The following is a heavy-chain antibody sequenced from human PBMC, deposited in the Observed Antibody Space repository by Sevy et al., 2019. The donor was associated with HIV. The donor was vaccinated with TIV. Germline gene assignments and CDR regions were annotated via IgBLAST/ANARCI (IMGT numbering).Heavy chain of an antibody. CDR3: ARDRGHVVNGGGFDP. D-gene: IGHD2-15*01. V-gene: IGHV3-49*03. J-gene: IGHJ5*02. CDR1: GFTFGDYD. CDR2: IRSKAYGGTT. Sequence: GGSLRLSCTASGFTFGDYDMSWFRQAPGKGLEWVGFIRSKAYGGTTEYAASVKGRFTISRDDSKSIAYLQMNSLRAEDTAVYYCARDRGHVVNGGGFDPWGQGTLVTVSS.